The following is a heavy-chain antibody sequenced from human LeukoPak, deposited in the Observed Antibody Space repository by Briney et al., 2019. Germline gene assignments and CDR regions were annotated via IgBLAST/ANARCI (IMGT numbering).Heavy chain of an antibody. J-gene: IGHJ2*01. CDR3: ARDRGVWYFDL. V-gene: IGHV4-38-2*02. CDR1: GYSISSGYY. D-gene: IGHD3-10*01. CDR2: IYHSGST. Sequence: TASETLSLTCAVSGYSISSGYYWGWIRQPPGKGLEWIGRIYHSGSTSYNPSLKSRVTISVDTSKNQFSLKLSSVTAADTAVYYCARDRGVWYFDLWGRGTLVIVSS.